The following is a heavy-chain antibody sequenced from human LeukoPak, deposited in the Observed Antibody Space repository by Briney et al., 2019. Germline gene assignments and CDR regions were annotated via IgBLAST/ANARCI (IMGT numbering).Heavy chain of an antibody. D-gene: IGHD3-10*01. V-gene: IGHV1-2*02. CDR1: GYTFTGYY. J-gene: IGHJ4*02. CDR2: INPNSGGT. Sequence: SVKVSCQASGYTFTGYYMHWLRQAPGQGLEWMGWINPNSGGTNYAQKFQGRVTMTRDTSISTAYMELVSLRSDDAAVYYCASNYGSGSFGYCGQGTLVTVSS. CDR3: ASNYGSGSFGY.